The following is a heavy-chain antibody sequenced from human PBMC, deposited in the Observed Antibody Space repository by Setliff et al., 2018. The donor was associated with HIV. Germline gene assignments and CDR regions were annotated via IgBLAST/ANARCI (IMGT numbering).Heavy chain of an antibody. CDR1: GFTVGSNY. CDR3: ARDLGP. Sequence: PGESLKISCAASGFTVGSNYMSWVRQAPGKGLEWVSVIYSGGSTYYADSVKGRFTISRDNSKNTLYLQMNSLRAEDTAVYYCARDLGPWGQGTLVTVSS. V-gene: IGHV3-66*01. J-gene: IGHJ5*02. CDR2: IYSGGST.